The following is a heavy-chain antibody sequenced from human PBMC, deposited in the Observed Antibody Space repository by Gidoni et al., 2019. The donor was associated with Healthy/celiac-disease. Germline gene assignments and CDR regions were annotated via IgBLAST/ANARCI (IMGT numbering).Heavy chain of an antibody. Sequence: QVQLVQSGAEVKKPGSSVKVSCKASGGTFSSYAISWVRQAPGQGLEWMGGIIPIFGTANYAQKFQGRVTITADESTSTAYMELSSLRSEDTAVYYCARDTEGYCSGGSCYRAFDYWGQGTLVTVSS. CDR2: IIPIFGTA. CDR1: GGTFSSYA. J-gene: IGHJ4*02. V-gene: IGHV1-69*01. CDR3: ARDTEGYCSGGSCYRAFDY. D-gene: IGHD2-15*01.